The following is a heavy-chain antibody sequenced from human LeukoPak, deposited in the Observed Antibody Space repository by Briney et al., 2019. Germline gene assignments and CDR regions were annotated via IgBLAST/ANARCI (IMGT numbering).Heavy chain of an antibody. Sequence: PGVSLRLSCAASGVTFSGYWMHWVRQAPGKGLVWVSRINPDGSSTSYADSVKGRFTISRDNAKNTLYLQMNSLRAEDTAVYYCARFKVTVTSIPWGQGTLVTVSS. V-gene: IGHV3-74*01. J-gene: IGHJ5*02. CDR2: INPDGSST. CDR1: GVTFSGYW. D-gene: IGHD4-11*01. CDR3: ARFKVTVTSIP.